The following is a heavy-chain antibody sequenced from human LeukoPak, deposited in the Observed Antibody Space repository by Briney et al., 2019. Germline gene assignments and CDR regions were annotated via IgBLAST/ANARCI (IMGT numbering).Heavy chain of an antibody. J-gene: IGHJ6*02. V-gene: IGHV3-23*01. Sequence: TGGSLRLSCAASGFTFSSYAMSWVRQAPGKGLEWVSTISGSTYYADSVKGRVTISRDNSKNTLYLQMNSLRAEDTAVYYCAKDLGDMDVWGQGTTVTVSS. CDR2: ISGST. CDR1: GFTFSSYA. CDR3: AKDLGDMDV.